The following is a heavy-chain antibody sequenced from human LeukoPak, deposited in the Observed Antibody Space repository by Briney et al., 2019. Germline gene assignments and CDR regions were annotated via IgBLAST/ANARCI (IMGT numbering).Heavy chain of an antibody. CDR2: IYHSGST. D-gene: IGHD2-15*01. Sequence: SQTLSLTCAVSGGSISSGGYSWSWIRQPPGKGLEWIGYIYHSGSTYYNPSLKSRVTISVDRSKNQFSLKLSSVTAADTAVYYCAREVGRCCSGGSCYSAGLYFDYWGQGTLVTVSS. V-gene: IGHV4-30-2*01. CDR3: AREVGRCCSGGSCYSAGLYFDY. CDR1: GGSISSGGYS. J-gene: IGHJ4*02.